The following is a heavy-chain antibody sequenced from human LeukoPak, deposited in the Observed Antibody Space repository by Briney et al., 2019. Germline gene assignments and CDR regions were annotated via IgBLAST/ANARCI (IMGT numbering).Heavy chain of an antibody. CDR3: ASRALSGTYYVYYFDY. CDR2: INSDGSST. D-gene: IGHD1-26*01. J-gene: IGHJ4*02. Sequence: GGSLRLSCAVSGLTFSNYWMHWVRQVPGKGLVWVSRINSDGSSTSYADSVKGRFTISRGNAKNTLYLQMNSLRAEDTAVYYCASRALSGTYYVYYFDYWGQGTLVTVSS. V-gene: IGHV3-74*01. CDR1: GLTFSNYW.